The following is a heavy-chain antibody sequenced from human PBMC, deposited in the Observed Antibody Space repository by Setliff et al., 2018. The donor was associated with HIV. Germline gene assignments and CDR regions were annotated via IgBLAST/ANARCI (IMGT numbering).Heavy chain of an antibody. CDR2: ISAYNGNT. CDR3: ARAMKTMVRGVMGY. CDR1: VYTFTSYG. J-gene: IGHJ4*02. Sequence: ASVKVSCKAFVYTFTSYGISWVRQAPGQGLEWMGWISAYNGNTNYAQKLQGRVTMTTDTSTSTAYMELRSLRSDDTAVYYCARAMKTMVRGVMGYWGQGTLVTVSS. V-gene: IGHV1-18*01. D-gene: IGHD3-10*01.